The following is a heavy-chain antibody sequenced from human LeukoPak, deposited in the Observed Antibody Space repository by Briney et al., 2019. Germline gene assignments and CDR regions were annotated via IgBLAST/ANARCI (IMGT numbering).Heavy chain of an antibody. CDR1: GFTFSRYW. CDR3: ATYPSFRNRLFDY. CDR2: LKEDGSEG. Sequence: GGSLRLSCAASGFTFSRYWMTWVRQAPGKGLEWVAILKEDGSEGYYVDTVKGRFTISRDNAKNSLYLQMSSLRAEDTAVYYCATYPSFRNRLFDYWGQGALVTASS. V-gene: IGHV3-7*01. J-gene: IGHJ4*02. D-gene: IGHD1-14*01.